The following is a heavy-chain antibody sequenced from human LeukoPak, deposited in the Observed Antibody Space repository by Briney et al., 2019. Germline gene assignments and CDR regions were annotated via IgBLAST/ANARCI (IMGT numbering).Heavy chain of an antibody. Sequence: ASVKVSCKASGYTFSDYYMHWVRQAPGQGLEWMGWINPDSGGTKYAQKFQDRVTMTSDTSISTAYMELSRLRSDDTAVYYCARETRSSSWYTPYYYYYCMDVWGKGTTVTVSS. V-gene: IGHV1-2*02. J-gene: IGHJ6*03. CDR3: ARETRSSSWYTPYYYYYCMDV. D-gene: IGHD6-13*01. CDR2: INPDSGGT. CDR1: GYTFSDYY.